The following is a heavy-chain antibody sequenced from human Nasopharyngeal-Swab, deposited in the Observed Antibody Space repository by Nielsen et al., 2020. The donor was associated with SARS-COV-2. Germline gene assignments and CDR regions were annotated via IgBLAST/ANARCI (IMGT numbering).Heavy chain of an antibody. Sequence: ASVKVSCKASGYTFTGYYMHWVRQAPGQGLEWMGRINPNSGGTNYAQKFQGRVTMTRDTSISTAYMELSRLRSDDTAVYYCARVGSYYYGMDVWGQGTTVTVSS. CDR3: ARVGSYYYGMDV. CDR1: GYTFTGYY. CDR2: INPNSGGT. J-gene: IGHJ6*02. V-gene: IGHV1-2*06.